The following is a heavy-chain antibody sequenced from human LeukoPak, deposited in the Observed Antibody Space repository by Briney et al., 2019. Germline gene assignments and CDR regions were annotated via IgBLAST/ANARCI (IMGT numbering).Heavy chain of an antibody. Sequence: GGSLRLSCASSGFTFSSYAMHWVRQAPGKELEWVAVISYDGSNKYYADSVKGRFTISRDNSKNTLYLQMNSLRAEDTAVYYCARQLYCSGGSCYSAFDYWGQGTLVTVSS. CDR3: ARQLYCSGGSCYSAFDY. J-gene: IGHJ4*02. CDR2: ISYDGSNK. CDR1: GFTFSSYA. V-gene: IGHV3-30*04. D-gene: IGHD2-15*01.